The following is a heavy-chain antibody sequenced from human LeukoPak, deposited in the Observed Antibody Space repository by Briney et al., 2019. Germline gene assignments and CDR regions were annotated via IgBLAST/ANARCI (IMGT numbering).Heavy chain of an antibody. V-gene: IGHV4-4*07. Sequence: SETLSLTCTSSGGSISTNYWNWIRQPAGKGLGWIGRIYVTGTTYYNPSLKSRLTMSVDASRNQFFLNLSSVTAADTAVYYCARGGPDLAREYFQYWGQGTLVTVS. CDR1: GGSISTNY. J-gene: IGHJ1*01. CDR2: IYVTGTT. CDR3: ARGGPDLAREYFQY. D-gene: IGHD5-12*01.